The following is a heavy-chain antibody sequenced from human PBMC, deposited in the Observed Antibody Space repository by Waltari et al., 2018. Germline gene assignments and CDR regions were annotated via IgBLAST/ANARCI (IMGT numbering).Heavy chain of an antibody. Sequence: ELQLVESGGAVVQPGGSLRLSCAASGFTFDALAMHWVRQAPGKGLEWVSVISWDGTNTYYVDSVKGRFTISRDNSKSTLYLQMSSLRAEDTALYYCVKGRYYDFWSAYPDYWGQGTLVTVSS. CDR1: GFTFDALA. J-gene: IGHJ4*02. CDR2: ISWDGTNT. D-gene: IGHD3-3*01. V-gene: IGHV3-43D*04. CDR3: VKGRYYDFWSAYPDY.